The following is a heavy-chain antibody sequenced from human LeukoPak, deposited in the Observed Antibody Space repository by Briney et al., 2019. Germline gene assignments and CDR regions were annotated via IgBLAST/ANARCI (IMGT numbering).Heavy chain of an antibody. J-gene: IGHJ6*02. CDR1: GFTFSTYT. V-gene: IGHV3-21*01. CDR3: AREGVAGTYGMDV. D-gene: IGHD6-19*01. Sequence: GGSLRLSCAASGFTFSTYTMNWARQAPGKGLEWVSSISSSYSYIFYADSLKGRFTISRDNAKNSLYLQMNSLRAEGTAVYYCAREGVAGTYGMDVWGQGTTVTVSS. CDR2: ISSSYSYI.